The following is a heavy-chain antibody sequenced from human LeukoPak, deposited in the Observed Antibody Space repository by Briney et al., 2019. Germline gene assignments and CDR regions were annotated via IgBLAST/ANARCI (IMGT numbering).Heavy chain of an antibody. V-gene: IGHV3-21*01. Sequence: GGSLRLSCAASGFTFSSYSMNWDRQAPGKGLEWVSSISSSSSYIYYADSVKGRFTISRDNAKNSLYLQMNSLRAEDTAVYYCARDPPYSSGWYLAQYFDYWGQGTLVTVSS. CDR2: ISSSSSYI. CDR1: GFTFSSYS. J-gene: IGHJ4*02. D-gene: IGHD6-19*01. CDR3: ARDPPYSSGWYLAQYFDY.